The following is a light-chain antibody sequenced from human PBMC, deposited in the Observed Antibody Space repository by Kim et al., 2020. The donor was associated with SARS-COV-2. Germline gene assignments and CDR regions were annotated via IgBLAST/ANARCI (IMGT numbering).Light chain of an antibody. Sequence: DIVMTQSPDSLAVSLGERATINCKSSQSVLYSSNNKNYLGWYQQKAGQPPKLLIYWASTRESGVPDRFSGSGSETDFTLTISSPQAEDVAVYYCQQYYSTPYTFGQGTKLEI. V-gene: IGKV4-1*01. CDR3: QQYYSTPYT. CDR1: QSVLYSSNNKNY. J-gene: IGKJ2*01. CDR2: WAS.